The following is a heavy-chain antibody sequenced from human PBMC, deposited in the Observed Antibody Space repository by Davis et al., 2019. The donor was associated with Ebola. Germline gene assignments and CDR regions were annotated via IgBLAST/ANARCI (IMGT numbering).Heavy chain of an antibody. CDR2: ISAYNGNT. Sequence: ASVKVSCKASGYTFTSYGISWVRQAPGQGLEWMGWISAYNGNTNYAQKLQGRVTMTTDTSTSTVYMELSSLRSEDTAVYYCATEGQYYYYGMDVWGQGTTVTVSS. J-gene: IGHJ6*02. CDR1: GYTFTSYG. CDR3: ATEGQYYYYGMDV. V-gene: IGHV1-18*01.